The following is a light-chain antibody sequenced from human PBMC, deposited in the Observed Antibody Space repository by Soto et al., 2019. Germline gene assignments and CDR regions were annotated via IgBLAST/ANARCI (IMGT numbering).Light chain of an antibody. J-gene: IGKJ1*01. Sequence: EIVMTQSPATLSVSPGERATLSCRASQSVSSNLAWYQQKTGQAPRLLIYGASTRATGIPARFSGSGSGTEFTLXXSSLQSEDFAVYYCQQYNDGPRTFGQGTKVEIK. CDR2: GAS. CDR1: QSVSSN. CDR3: QQYNDGPRT. V-gene: IGKV3-15*01.